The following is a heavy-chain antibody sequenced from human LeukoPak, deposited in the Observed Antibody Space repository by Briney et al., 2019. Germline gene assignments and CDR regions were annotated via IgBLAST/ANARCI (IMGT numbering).Heavy chain of an antibody. Sequence: SETLSLTCTVSGGSISSSSYYWGWIRQPPGKGLEWIGSIYYSGSTYYNPSLKSRVTISVDTSKNQFSLKLSSVTAADTAVYYCARDQGGSYYYWGQGTLVTVSS. CDR3: ARDQGGSYYY. D-gene: IGHD1-26*01. CDR1: GGSISSSSYY. CDR2: IYYSGST. J-gene: IGHJ4*02. V-gene: IGHV4-39*07.